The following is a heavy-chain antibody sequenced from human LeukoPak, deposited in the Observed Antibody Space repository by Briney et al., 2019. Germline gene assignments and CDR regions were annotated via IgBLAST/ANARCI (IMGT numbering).Heavy chain of an antibody. J-gene: IGHJ4*02. Sequence: ASVKVSCKASGYTFTSYDINWVRQATGHGLECMGRMNPNSGNTGYAQKFQGRVTMTRNTSISTAYMELSSLRSEDTAVYYCARGPYYYYYDSSGYYFGSDLDVHDYWGQGTLVTVSS. D-gene: IGHD3-22*01. CDR3: ARGPYYYYYDSSGYYFGSDLDVHDY. CDR1: GYTFTSYD. V-gene: IGHV1-8*01. CDR2: MNPNSGNT.